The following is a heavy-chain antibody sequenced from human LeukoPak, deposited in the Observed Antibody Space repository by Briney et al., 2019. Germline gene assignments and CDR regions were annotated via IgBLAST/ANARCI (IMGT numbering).Heavy chain of an antibody. CDR3: VKNDGWFHLAQ. D-gene: IGHD6-19*01. J-gene: IGHJ4*02. CDR1: GFNFRDHW. Sequence: GGSLRLSCAVSGFNFRDHWMDWVRQAPGKGLEWVGHIKNDGSETYYLDSLRGRFSISRDNTNNALYLQMNSLRVEDTAVYYCVKNDGWFHLAQWGQGTLVTVSS. V-gene: IGHV3-7*03. CDR2: IKNDGSET.